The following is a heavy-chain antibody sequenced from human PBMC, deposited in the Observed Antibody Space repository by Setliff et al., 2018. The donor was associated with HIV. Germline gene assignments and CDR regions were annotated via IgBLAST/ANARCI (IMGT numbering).Heavy chain of an antibody. D-gene: IGHD6-13*01. CDR3: ARSNPGITAGSLAY. J-gene: IGHJ4*02. CDR2: IYTTGGT. CDR1: GVSIHTNY. Sequence: PSETLSLTCAVSGVSIHTNYWNWIRQPAGKGLEWIGRIYTTGGTNYNPALRSRVTMSIDTSKNQISLRFNSVTATDTATYYCARSNPGITAGSLAYWGPGTLVTVTS. V-gene: IGHV4-59*10.